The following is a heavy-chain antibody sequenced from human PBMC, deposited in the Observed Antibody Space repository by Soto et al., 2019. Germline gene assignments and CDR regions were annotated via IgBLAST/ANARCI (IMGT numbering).Heavy chain of an antibody. CDR3: ARGSSPNWNYYGSWFDP. CDR1: GGTFSSYA. V-gene: IGHV1-69*13. CDR2: IIPIFGTA. D-gene: IGHD1-7*01. J-gene: IGHJ5*02. Sequence: ASVKVSCKASGGTFSSYAISWVRQAPGQGLEWMGGIIPIFGTANYAQKFQGRVTITADESTSTAYMELSSLRSEDTAVYYCARGSSPNWNYYGSWFDPWGQGTLVTVSS.